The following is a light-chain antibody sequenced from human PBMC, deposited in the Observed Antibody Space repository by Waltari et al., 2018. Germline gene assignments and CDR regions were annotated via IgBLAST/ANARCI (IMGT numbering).Light chain of an antibody. CDR2: GAS. Sequence: EIVLTQSPATLSLSPGERAPIPCRASQSVSSYLAWYQQKPGQAPRLLIYGASIRATGIPARFSGSGSGTDFTLTISSLEPEDFAVYYCQQRGNRLTFGGGTKVEIK. CDR1: QSVSSY. V-gene: IGKV3-11*01. CDR3: QQRGNRLT. J-gene: IGKJ4*01.